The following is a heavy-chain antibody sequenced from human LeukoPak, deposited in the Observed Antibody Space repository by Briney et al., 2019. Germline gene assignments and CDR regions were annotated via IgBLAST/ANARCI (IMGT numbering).Heavy chain of an antibody. D-gene: IGHD3-3*01. CDR2: INPNSGGT. V-gene: IGHV1-2*02. CDR3: ARERVADDFWSGYPDY. J-gene: IGHJ4*02. CDR1: GYTLTGYY. Sequence: GASVKVSCKASGYTLTGYYMHWVRQAPGQGLEWMGWINPNSGGTNYAQKFQGRVTMTRDTSISTAYMELSRLRSDDTAVYYCARERVADDFWSGYPDYWGQGTLVTVSS.